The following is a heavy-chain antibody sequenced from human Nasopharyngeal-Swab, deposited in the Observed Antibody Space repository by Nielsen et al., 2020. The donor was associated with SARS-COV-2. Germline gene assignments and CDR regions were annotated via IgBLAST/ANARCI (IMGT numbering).Heavy chain of an antibody. J-gene: IGHJ4*02. V-gene: IGHV1-24*01. Sequence: ASVKVSCKVSGYTLTELSMHWVRQAPGKGLEWMGGFDPEDGETIYAQKLQGRVTMTTDTSTSTAYMELRSLRSDDTAVYYCARGIGFEGSYGDYRGAYWGQGTLVTVSS. D-gene: IGHD4-17*01. CDR3: ARGIGFEGSYGDYRGAY. CDR1: GYTLTELS. CDR2: FDPEDGET.